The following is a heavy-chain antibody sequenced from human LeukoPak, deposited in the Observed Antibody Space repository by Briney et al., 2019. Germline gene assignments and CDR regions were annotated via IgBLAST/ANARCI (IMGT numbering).Heavy chain of an antibody. Sequence: SETLSLTCAVSGSSITSDFFWGWIRQPPGKGLEWIATIYYSWGMYFNPSLKSRVTTSLDASKNQFSLKMTSLTAADRAIYYCARNVTAGFFDFWGQGILVTVSS. J-gene: IGHJ4*02. CDR2: IYYSWGM. V-gene: IGHV4-38-2*01. D-gene: IGHD3-10*01. CDR1: GSSITSDFF. CDR3: ARNVTAGFFDF.